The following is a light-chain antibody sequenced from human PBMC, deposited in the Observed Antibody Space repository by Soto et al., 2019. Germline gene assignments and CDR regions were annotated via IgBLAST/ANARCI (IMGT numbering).Light chain of an antibody. CDR1: QNVRTF. V-gene: IGKV3-11*01. J-gene: IGKJ4*01. CDR2: DAS. Sequence: DIVLTQSPDILSLSPGERATLSCRASQNVRTFLAWYQQKPGQAPRLLISDASYRATGIPPRFSGSGSGTDFTLTISSLEPEDFAVYYCQQRSDWPLTFGGGTKVEIK. CDR3: QQRSDWPLT.